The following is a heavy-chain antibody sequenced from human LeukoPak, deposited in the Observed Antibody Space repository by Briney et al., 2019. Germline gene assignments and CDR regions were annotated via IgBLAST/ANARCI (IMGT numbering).Heavy chain of an antibody. V-gene: IGHV1-2*02. J-gene: IGHJ4*02. CDR2: INPVSGGT. Sequence: ASVKVSCKASEYTFTDYYMHWVRQAPGQGLEWMGWINPVSGGTNYVQKFQGRVTMTRDTSISTAYMELSRLRSDDTAVYYCARANFLSCSSTSCLFDYWGQGTLVTVS. CDR1: EYTFTDYY. D-gene: IGHD2-2*01. CDR3: ARANFLSCSSTSCLFDY.